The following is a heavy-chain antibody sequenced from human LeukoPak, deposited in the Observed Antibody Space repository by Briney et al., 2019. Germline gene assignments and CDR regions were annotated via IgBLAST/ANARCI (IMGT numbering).Heavy chain of an antibody. CDR1: GYTFTSYG. V-gene: IGHV1-18*01. D-gene: IGHD3-22*01. J-gene: IGHJ5*02. CDR2: IIAYNGNT. CDR3: ARVVIYGVDWFDP. Sequence: ASVKVSCKGSGYTFTSYGISWVRQAPGQGLEVMGWIIAYNGNTNYAQKLQGTGTMTTDTSTSTAYMELRSLRSDDTAVYYCARVVIYGVDWFDPWGQGTLVTVSS.